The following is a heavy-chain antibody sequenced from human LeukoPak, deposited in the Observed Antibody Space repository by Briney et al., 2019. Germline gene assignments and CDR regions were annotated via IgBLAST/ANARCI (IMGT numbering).Heavy chain of an antibody. J-gene: IGHJ4*02. CDR2: VGVTNDYV. CDR1: GFSFSDSA. D-gene: IGHD2-8*02. CDR3: VKAGTGYCTGGKCYRPFDF. Sequence: PGRSLRLSCAASGFSFSDSAMHWVRHAPGRGLEWVSGVGVTNDYVAYADSVKGRFSISRDNAKNSLYLQMNSLRAEDTALYHCVKAGTGYCTGGKCYRPFDFWGQGALVTVSS. V-gene: IGHV3-9*01.